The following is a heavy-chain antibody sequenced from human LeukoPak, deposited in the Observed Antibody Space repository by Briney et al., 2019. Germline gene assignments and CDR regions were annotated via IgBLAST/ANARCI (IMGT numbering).Heavy chain of an antibody. CDR1: GFIFNSYD. CDR2: ISTSRTYI. Sequence: PGGSLRLSCVASGFIFNSYDMDWVRQAPGKGLEWVSSISTSRTYIYYADSVKGRFTISRDNANNSLYLQMNNLRADDTAVYYCVREGGPYSHYYMDVWGKGTTVTVSS. D-gene: IGHD3-16*01. CDR3: VREGGPYSHYYMDV. J-gene: IGHJ6*03. V-gene: IGHV3-21*01.